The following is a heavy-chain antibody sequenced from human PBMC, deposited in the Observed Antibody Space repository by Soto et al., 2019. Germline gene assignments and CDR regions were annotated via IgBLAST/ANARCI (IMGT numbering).Heavy chain of an antibody. CDR3: ARGEYYDFWSGYQSPTP. V-gene: IGHV1-8*01. CDR1: GYTFTSYD. D-gene: IGHD3-3*01. CDR2: MNPNSGNT. Sequence: QVQLVQSGAEVKKPGASGKVSCKASGYTFTSYDINWVRQATGQGLEWMGWMNPNSGNTGYAQKFQGRVTMTRNTSISTAYMELSSLRSEDTAVYYCARGEYYDFWSGYQSPTPWGQGTLVTVSS. J-gene: IGHJ5*02.